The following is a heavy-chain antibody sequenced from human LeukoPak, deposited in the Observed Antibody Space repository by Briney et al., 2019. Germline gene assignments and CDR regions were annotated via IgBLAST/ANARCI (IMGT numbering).Heavy chain of an antibody. D-gene: IGHD5-24*01. Sequence: ASVKVSCKPSGYTFSSYGISWVRQAPGQGLEWMGWLRVYNGDTNYAQKFKGRVTMTTDTSTNTAYMELRSLGSDDTAVYYCARGGSRVTTINILDYWGQGALVTVSS. J-gene: IGHJ4*02. CDR2: LRVYNGDT. V-gene: IGHV1-18*01. CDR1: GYTFSSYG. CDR3: ARGGSRVTTINILDY.